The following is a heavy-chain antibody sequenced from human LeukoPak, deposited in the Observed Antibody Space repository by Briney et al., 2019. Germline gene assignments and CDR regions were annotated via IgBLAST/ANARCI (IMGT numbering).Heavy chain of an antibody. CDR1: GFTVSSNY. CDR2: IYSGGST. D-gene: IGHD6-6*01. V-gene: IGHV3-66*04. CDR3: AKRIQYSSSSAYFDY. J-gene: IGHJ4*02. Sequence: PGGSLRLSCAASGFTVSSNYMSWVRQAPGKGLEWVSVIYSGGSTYYADSVKGRFTISRDNSKNTLYLQMNSLRAEDTAVYYCAKRIQYSSSSAYFDYWGQGTLVAVSS.